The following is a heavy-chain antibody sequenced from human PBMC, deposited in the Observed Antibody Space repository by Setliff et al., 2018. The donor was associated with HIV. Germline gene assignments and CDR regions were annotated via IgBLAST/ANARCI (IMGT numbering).Heavy chain of an antibody. CDR1: GGTFSNYA. V-gene: IGHV1-69*06. Sequence: SVKVSCKASGGTFSNYAISWVRQAPGQGLEWMGGIIPIFGTANYAQKFEGRVTITADKSTSTAYMEVNSLRFEDTAVYYCARVFYYSAGSYSLDYWGQETLVTVSS. CDR3: ARVFYYSAGSYSLDY. D-gene: IGHD3-10*01. CDR2: IIPIFGTA. J-gene: IGHJ4*01.